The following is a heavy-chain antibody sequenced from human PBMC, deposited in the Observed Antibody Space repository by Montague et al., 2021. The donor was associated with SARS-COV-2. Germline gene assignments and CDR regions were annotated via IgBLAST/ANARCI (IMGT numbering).Heavy chain of an antibody. CDR3: VREYSGSSQAS. CDR1: GGSIVTGDYY. V-gene: IGHV4-39*02. D-gene: IGHD6-6*01. Sequence: SETLSLTCSVSGGSIVTGDYYWAWSRQPPGKGLEWIGSIFHSGTTYYAPSLRGRVTISVDTSKNQFSLKLNSVTAADTAFYYCVREYSGSSQASWGQGTLVTVSS. J-gene: IGHJ5*02. CDR2: IFHSGTT.